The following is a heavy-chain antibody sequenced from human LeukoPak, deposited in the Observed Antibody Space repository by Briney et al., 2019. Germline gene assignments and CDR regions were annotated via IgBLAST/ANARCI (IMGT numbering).Heavy chain of an antibody. V-gene: IGHV3-21*01. D-gene: IGHD1-1*01. CDR3: ARVLRGTGTPDY. Sequence: PGGSLRLSCAASGFTFSSYSMNWVRQAPGKGLEWVSSISSSSSYTYYADSVKGRFTISRDNAKNSLYLQMNSLRAEDTAVYYCARVLRGTGTPDYWGQGTLVTVSS. CDR1: GFTFSSYS. J-gene: IGHJ4*02. CDR2: ISSSSSYT.